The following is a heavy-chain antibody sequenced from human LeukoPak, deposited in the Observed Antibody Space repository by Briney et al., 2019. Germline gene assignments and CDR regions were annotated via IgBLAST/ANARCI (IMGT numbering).Heavy chain of an antibody. J-gene: IGHJ4*02. CDR1: GFTFSSYA. CDR2: ISGSGGST. CDR3: AKDLTFIVVVTAIHFDY. V-gene: IGHV3-23*01. D-gene: IGHD2-21*02. Sequence: PGGSLRLSCAASGFTFSSYAMSWVRQAPGKGLEWVSAISGSGGSTYYADSVKGRFTISRDNSKNTLYLQMNSLRAEDTAVYYCAKDLTFIVVVTAIHFDYWGQGTLVTVSS.